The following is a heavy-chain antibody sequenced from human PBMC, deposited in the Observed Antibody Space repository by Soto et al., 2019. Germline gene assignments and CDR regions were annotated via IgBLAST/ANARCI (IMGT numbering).Heavy chain of an antibody. Sequence: PGGSLRLPCAASGCTFSSYSMNWVSQAPGKGLEWVSSISSSSSYIYYADSVKGRFTISRDNAKNSLYLQMNSLRAEDTAVYYCARDTCSSTGCYMVDYWGQGTLVTVSS. D-gene: IGHD2-2*02. V-gene: IGHV3-21*01. CDR2: ISSSSSYI. J-gene: IGHJ4*02. CDR1: GCTFSSYS. CDR3: ARDTCSSTGCYMVDY.